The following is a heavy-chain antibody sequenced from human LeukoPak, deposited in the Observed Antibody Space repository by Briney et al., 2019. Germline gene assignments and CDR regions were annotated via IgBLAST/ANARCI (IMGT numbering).Heavy chain of an antibody. J-gene: IGHJ4*02. V-gene: IGHV3-66*01. CDR2: IYSGGDT. Sequence: GGSLRLSCAASGFSVSGNYMNWVHQAPGGGLEWLSVIYSGGDTYYADSVRGRFTISRDNFKKTLYLQMNNLRVEDTAVYYCVRDRGAYYYETGYWGQGILVTVSS. D-gene: IGHD3-22*01. CDR1: GFSVSGNY. CDR3: VRDRGAYYYETGY.